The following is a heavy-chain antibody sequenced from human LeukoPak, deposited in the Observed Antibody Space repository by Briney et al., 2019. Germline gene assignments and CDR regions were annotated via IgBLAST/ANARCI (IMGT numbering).Heavy chain of an antibody. CDR2: ISSSSSYI. J-gene: IGHJ4*02. D-gene: IGHD6-19*01. V-gene: IGHV3-21*01. Sequence: GGSLRLSCAASGFTFSSYSMSWVRQAPGKGLEWVSSISSSSSYIYYADSVKGRFTISRDNAKNSLYLQMNSLRAEDTAVYYCARDRIAVARTDYWGQGTLVTVSS. CDR1: GFTFSSYS. CDR3: ARDRIAVARTDY.